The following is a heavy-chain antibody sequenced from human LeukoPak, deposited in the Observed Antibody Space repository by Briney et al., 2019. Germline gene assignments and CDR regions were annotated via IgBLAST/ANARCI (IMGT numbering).Heavy chain of an antibody. J-gene: IGHJ4*02. Sequence: SETLSLTCSVSGDSISYFYWSWIRQAAGKGLEWIGRVSSSGSTDYNASLKSRVTMSVDTSKNQLSLKVISVTAADTAVYYCARDASSSSWTGAWFDYWGQGTLVTVSS. CDR2: VSSSGST. D-gene: IGHD6-13*01. V-gene: IGHV4-4*07. CDR3: ARDASSSSWTGAWFDY. CDR1: GDSISYFY.